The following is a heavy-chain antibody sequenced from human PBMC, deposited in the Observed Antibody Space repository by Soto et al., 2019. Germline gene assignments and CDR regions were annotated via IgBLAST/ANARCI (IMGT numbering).Heavy chain of an antibody. J-gene: IGHJ5*02. D-gene: IGHD3-10*02. CDR1: GGSISSYY. Sequence: QVQLQESGPGLVKPSETLSLTCTDSGGSISSYYWSWIRQPPGKGLEWIGYIYYSGSTNYNPSLMSRVTISVNASKDQFPLKLSSVTAADTAVYYCARTLFGWGIWFDPWGQGTLVTVSS. V-gene: IGHV4-59*01. CDR3: ARTLFGWGIWFDP. CDR2: IYYSGST.